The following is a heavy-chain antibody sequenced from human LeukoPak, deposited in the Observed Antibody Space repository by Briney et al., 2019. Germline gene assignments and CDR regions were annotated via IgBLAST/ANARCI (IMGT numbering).Heavy chain of an antibody. CDR3: ARGGPALVPIMVRGVIFDAFDI. CDR2: IYHSGST. D-gene: IGHD3-10*01. Sequence: SETLSLTCTVSGYSISSGYYWGWIRQPPGKGLEWIGIIYHSGSTYYNPSLKSRVTISVDTSKNQFSLKLSSVTAADTAVYYCARGGPALVPIMVRGVIFDAFDIWGQGTMVTVSS. CDR1: GYSISSGYY. J-gene: IGHJ3*02. V-gene: IGHV4-38-2*02.